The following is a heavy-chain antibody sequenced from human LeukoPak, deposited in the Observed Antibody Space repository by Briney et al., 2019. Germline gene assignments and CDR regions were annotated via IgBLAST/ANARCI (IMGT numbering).Heavy chain of an antibody. CDR1: GFTFSSYA. CDR2: ISGSGGST. V-gene: IGHV3-23*01. Sequence: GGSLRLSCAASGFTFSSYAMSWVRQAPGKGLEWVSAISGSGGSTYYADSVKGRFTISRDNSQNTLYLQMNSLRAEDTAVYYCAERGSHRQFDYWGQGTLVTVSS. D-gene: IGHD3-16*02. J-gene: IGHJ4*02. CDR3: AERGSHRQFDY.